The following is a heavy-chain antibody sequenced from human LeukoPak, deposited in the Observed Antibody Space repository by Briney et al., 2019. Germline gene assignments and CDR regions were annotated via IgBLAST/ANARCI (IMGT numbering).Heavy chain of an antibody. Sequence: ASVKVSCKASGGTFSSYAISWVRQAPGQGLEWMGGIIPIFGTANYAQKFQGRVTMTTDTSTSTAYMELRSLRSDDTAVYYCARDRADSSGYYGRPDNFDYWGQGTLVTVSS. J-gene: IGHJ4*02. V-gene: IGHV1-69*05. D-gene: IGHD3-22*01. CDR1: GGTFSSYA. CDR3: ARDRADSSGYYGRPDNFDY. CDR2: IIPIFGTA.